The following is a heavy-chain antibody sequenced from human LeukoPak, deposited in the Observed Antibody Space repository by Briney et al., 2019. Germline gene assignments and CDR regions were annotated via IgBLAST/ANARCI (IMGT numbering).Heavy chain of an antibody. D-gene: IGHD3-22*01. J-gene: IGHJ4*02. CDR1: GFTFSGYS. V-gene: IGHV3-21*01. Sequence: PGGSLRLSCTASGFTFSGYSMNWIRQAPGKGLEWVSSFGTRSTSIYHAGSVKGRFTISRDNAKNSLYLQMNSLRAEDTALYYCAREVSEGFDFWGQGTLVTVSS. CDR2: FGTRSTSI. CDR3: AREVSEGFDF.